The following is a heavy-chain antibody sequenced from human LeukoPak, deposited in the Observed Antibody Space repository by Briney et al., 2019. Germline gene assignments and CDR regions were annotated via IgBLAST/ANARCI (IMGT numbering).Heavy chain of an antibody. CDR2: IYHSGST. J-gene: IGHJ4*02. CDR1: GGSISSSNW. V-gene: IGHV4-4*02. D-gene: IGHD6-13*01. CDR3: ASTTIAAAGSYYFDY. Sequence: SETLSLTCAVSGGSISSSNWWSWVRQPPGKGLEWIGEIYHSGSTNYNPSLKSRVTISVDKSKNQFSLKLSSVTAADTAVYYCASTTIAAAGSYYFDYWGQGTLVTVSS.